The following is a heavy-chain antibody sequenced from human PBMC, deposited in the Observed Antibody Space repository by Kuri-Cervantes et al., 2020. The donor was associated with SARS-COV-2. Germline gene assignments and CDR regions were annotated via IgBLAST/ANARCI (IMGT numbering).Heavy chain of an antibody. J-gene: IGHJ6*02. D-gene: IGHD3-3*01. Sequence: GGSLRLSCAASGFTFSSYAMHWVRQAPGKGLEWVAVISYDGSNKYYADSVEGRFTISRDNSKNTLYLQMNSLRAEDTAVYYCARGGYDFWSGYYGEDYYYYYGMDVWGQGTTVTVSS. V-gene: IGHV3-30-3*01. CDR3: ARGGYDFWSGYYGEDYYYYYGMDV. CDR1: GFTFSSYA. CDR2: ISYDGSNK.